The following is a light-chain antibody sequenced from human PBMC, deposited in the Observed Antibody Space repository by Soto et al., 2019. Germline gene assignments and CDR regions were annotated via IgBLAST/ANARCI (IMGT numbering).Light chain of an antibody. J-gene: IGKJ3*01. CDR3: QQYKRYSPGFT. CDR2: KAS. CDR1: QSISSW. Sequence: DIQMTQSPSTLSSSVGDRVTITCRASQSISSWLAWYQQKPGKAPKLLIYKASSLESGVPSRFSSSGSGTEVTLTISSMQPDDFATYYCQQYKRYSPGFTFGPGTKVDIK. V-gene: IGKV1-5*03.